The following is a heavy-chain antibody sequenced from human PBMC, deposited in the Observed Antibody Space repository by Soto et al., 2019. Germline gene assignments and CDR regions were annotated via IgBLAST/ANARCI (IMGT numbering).Heavy chain of an antibody. CDR1: GYTFTSYY. CDR2: INPILGIT. D-gene: IGHD3-10*01. J-gene: IGHJ4*02. V-gene: IGHV1-46*01. CDR3: TSEDVGTGLV. Sequence: GASVKVSCKASGYTFTSYYMHWVRQAPGQGLEWMGIINPILGITNYAQKFQGRVTLTRDMSTSTVYMEVRSLTFEDTAIYYCTSEDVGTGLVWGPGSLVTVSS.